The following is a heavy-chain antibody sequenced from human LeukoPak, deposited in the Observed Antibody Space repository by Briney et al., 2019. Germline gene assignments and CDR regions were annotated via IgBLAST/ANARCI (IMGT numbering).Heavy chain of an antibody. CDR3: AREDHSNYNY. CDR1: GSTFSSYS. J-gene: IGHJ4*02. CDR2: ISSSSSYI. V-gene: IGHV3-21*03. Sequence: GGSLRLSCAASGSTFSSYSMNWVRQAPGKGLEWVSSISSSSSYIYYADSVKGRFTISRDNAKNSLYLQMNSLRPEDTAVYYCAREDHSNYNYWGQGTLVTVSS. D-gene: IGHD4-11*01.